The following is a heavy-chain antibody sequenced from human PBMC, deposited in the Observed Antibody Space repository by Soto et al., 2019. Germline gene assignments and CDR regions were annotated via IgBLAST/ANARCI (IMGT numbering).Heavy chain of an antibody. CDR2: INHSGST. V-gene: IGHV4-34*01. J-gene: IGHJ4*02. D-gene: IGHD3-22*01. Sequence: PSETLSLTCAVYGGSFSGYYWSWIRQLPGKGLEWIGEINHSGSTNYNPSLKSRVTISVDTSKNQFSLKLSSVTAADTAVYYCARHGYYYDSTGYYYFVWGQGTLVTVSS. CDR3: ARHGYYYDSTGYYYFV. CDR1: GGSFSGYY.